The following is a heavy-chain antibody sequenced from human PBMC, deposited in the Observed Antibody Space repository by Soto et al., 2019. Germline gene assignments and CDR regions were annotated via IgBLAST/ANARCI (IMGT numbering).Heavy chain of an antibody. Sequence: ASVKVSCKASGGTFSSYAISWVRQAPGQGLEWMGGIIPIFGTANYVQKFQGRVTITADESTSTAYMELTNMDPVDTATYYCARTTNTGTDYWGQGTLVTVSS. CDR2: IIPIFGTA. CDR3: ARTTNTGTDY. CDR1: GGTFSSYA. V-gene: IGHV1-69*13. J-gene: IGHJ4*02. D-gene: IGHD1-1*01.